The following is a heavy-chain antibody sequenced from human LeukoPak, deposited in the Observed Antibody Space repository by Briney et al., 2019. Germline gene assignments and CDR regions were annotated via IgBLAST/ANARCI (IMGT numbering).Heavy chain of an antibody. CDR2: IYYSGST. Sequence: SETLSLTCTVSGGSISSYYWSWIRQPPGKGLEWIGYIYYSGSTNYNPSLKSRVTISVDTSKNQFSLKLSSVTAADTAVYYCARIIVGARPDAFDIWGQGTMVTVSS. J-gene: IGHJ3*02. V-gene: IGHV4-59*08. CDR1: GGSISSYY. D-gene: IGHD1-26*01. CDR3: ARIIVGARPDAFDI.